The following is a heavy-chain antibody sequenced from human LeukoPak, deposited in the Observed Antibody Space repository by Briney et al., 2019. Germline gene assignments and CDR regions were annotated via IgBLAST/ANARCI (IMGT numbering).Heavy chain of an antibody. CDR3: ARGIVGATGGLDY. CDR1: GGSISSGGYY. CDR2: IYHSGST. J-gene: IGHJ4*02. V-gene: IGHV4-30-2*01. D-gene: IGHD1-26*01. Sequence: SETLSLTYTVSGGSISSGGYYWSWIRQPPGKGLEWIGYIYHSGSTYYNPSLKSRVTISVDRSKNQFSLKLSSVTAADTAVYYCARGIVGATGGLDYWGQGTLVTVSS.